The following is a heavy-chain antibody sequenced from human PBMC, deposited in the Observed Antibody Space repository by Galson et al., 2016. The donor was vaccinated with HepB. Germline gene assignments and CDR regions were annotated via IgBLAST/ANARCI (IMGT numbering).Heavy chain of an antibody. CDR3: ARHDYDSSGYNWFDP. CDR1: GGSISNSGYY. J-gene: IGHJ5*02. V-gene: IGHV4-39*01. D-gene: IGHD3-22*01. Sequence: SETLSLTCTVSGGSISNSGYYWGWIRQPPGKGLEWIGSIYYSGTTYYNPSLKSRVTISLDTPKNQFSLKLRSVTAADTAMYYCARHDYDSSGYNWFDPWGQGTLVTVSS. CDR2: IYYSGTT.